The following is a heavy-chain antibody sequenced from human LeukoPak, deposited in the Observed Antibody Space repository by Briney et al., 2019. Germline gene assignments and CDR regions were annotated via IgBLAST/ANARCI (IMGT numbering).Heavy chain of an antibody. CDR1: GFTFSSYW. Sequence: GGSLRLSCAASGFTFSSYWLHWVRQAPGKGLVWVSRINSDGSSTSYADSVKGRFTISRDNAKNTLYLQMNSLRAEDTAVYYCARGQYGSGTVYYWGQGTLVTVSS. CDR3: ARGQYGSGTVYY. V-gene: IGHV3-74*01. CDR2: INSDGSST. D-gene: IGHD3-10*01. J-gene: IGHJ4*02.